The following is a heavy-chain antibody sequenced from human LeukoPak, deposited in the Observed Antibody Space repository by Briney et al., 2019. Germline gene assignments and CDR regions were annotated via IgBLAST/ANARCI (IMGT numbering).Heavy chain of an antibody. CDR3: ARVEMATSSLDL. CDR2: IYTGGRT. J-gene: IGHJ5*02. CDR1: ELTVSRNY. Sequence: GGSLRLSCIDSELTVSRNYMAWVRQAPGKGLECVSVIYTGGRTFYADSVRGRLTISRDISKNTVSLQMNSLKAEDRAVYFCARVEMATSSLDLWGQGTLVIVSS. V-gene: IGHV3-53*01. D-gene: IGHD5-24*01.